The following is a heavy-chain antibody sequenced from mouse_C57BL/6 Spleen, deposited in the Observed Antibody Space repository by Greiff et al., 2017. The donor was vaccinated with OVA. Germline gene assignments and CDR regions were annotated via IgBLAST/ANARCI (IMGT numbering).Heavy chain of an antibody. CDR1: GFNITDYY. J-gene: IGHJ3*01. Sequence: VQLQQPGAELVKPGASVKLSCTASGFNITDYYMHWVKQRPEQGLEWIGRIDPEDGETKYAPKFKGKATITVDTSSNTAYLQLSSLTSEDSAVYYCALESPFAYWGQGTLVTVSA. CDR3: ALESPFAY. V-gene: IGHV14-2*01. CDR2: IDPEDGET.